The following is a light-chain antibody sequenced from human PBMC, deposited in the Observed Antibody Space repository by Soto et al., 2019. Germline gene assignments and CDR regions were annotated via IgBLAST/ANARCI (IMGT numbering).Light chain of an antibody. Sequence: QTVVTQEPSFSVSPGGTVTLTCGLSSGSVSTSYYPSWYQQTPGQAPRTLIYSTYSRSSGVPDRFSGSILGNKAALTITGAQADDESDYYCVLYMGGGIWIFGGGTQLTVL. CDR3: VLYMGGGIWI. V-gene: IGLV8-61*01. CDR2: STY. J-gene: IGLJ2*01. CDR1: SGSVSTSYY.